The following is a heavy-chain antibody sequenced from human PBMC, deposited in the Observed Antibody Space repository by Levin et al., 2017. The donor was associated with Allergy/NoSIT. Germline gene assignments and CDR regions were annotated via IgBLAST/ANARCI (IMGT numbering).Heavy chain of an antibody. CDR2: ISGSGGST. CDR1: GFTFSSYA. D-gene: IGHD2-21*02. Sequence: GESLKISCAASGFTFSSYAMSWVRQAPGKGLEWVSAISGSGGSTYYADSVKGRFTISRDNSKNTLYLQMNSLRAEDTAVYYCAKWSGDYGWDSAFDIWGQGTMVTVSS. J-gene: IGHJ3*02. V-gene: IGHV3-23*01. CDR3: AKWSGDYGWDSAFDI.